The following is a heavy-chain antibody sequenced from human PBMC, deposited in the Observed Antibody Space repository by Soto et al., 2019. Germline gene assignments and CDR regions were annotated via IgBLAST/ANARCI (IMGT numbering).Heavy chain of an antibody. CDR1: GYTFTSYA. CDR2: INPSGGST. CDR3: ATPGPYDSSGYYAAFDI. D-gene: IGHD3-22*01. J-gene: IGHJ3*02. V-gene: IGHV1-46*03. Sequence: ASVKVSCKASGYTFTSYAMHWVRQAPGQRLEWMGWINPSGGSTSYAQKFQGRVTMTRDTSTSTVYMELSSLRSEDTAVYYCATPGPYDSSGYYAAFDIWGQGTMVTVSS.